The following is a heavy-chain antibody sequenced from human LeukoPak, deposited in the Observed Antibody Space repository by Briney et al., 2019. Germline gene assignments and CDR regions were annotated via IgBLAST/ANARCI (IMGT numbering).Heavy chain of an antibody. CDR3: ARAAVGGNAPYFDY. CDR2: IFHRGTT. CDR1: GASISGPNW. D-gene: IGHD3-16*01. V-gene: IGHV4-4*02. Sequence: PSETLSLTCTVSGASISGPNWWSWVRQPPGKGLVWIGEIFHRGTTNYNPSLKSRVTISVDRSKNQFSLKLNFVTAADTAVYYCARAAVGGNAPYFDYWGQGTLVTVSS. J-gene: IGHJ4*02.